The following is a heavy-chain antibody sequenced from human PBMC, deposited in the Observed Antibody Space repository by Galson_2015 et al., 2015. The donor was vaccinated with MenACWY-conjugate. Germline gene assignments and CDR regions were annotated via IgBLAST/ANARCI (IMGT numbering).Heavy chain of an antibody. CDR1: GFTFSKCA. J-gene: IGHJ3*02. D-gene: IGHD3-22*01. Sequence: SLRLSCAASGFTFSKCAMSWVRQAPGKGLEWVSGISGSGGDIDYADSVKGRFTISRDNSKNTVYLQMNSLRAEDTAVYHCAKGANYYDSSGNRYDAFDIWGQGTMVTGSS. V-gene: IGHV3-23*01. CDR3: AKGANYYDSSGNRYDAFDI. CDR2: ISGSGGDI.